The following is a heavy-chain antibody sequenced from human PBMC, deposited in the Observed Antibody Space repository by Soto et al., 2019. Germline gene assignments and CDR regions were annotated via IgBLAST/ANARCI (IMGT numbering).Heavy chain of an antibody. CDR1: GVSLNSGHYY. CDR2: IYCDEST. V-gene: IGHV4-39*01. Sequence: SETLSLTCTVSGVSLNSGHYYWVWIRQSPGKGLAWIASIYCDESTYYNPSLKSRVTISTDKPKNQFSLTLKSVAAADTAVYYCGKVLIGATRHTDVDSWGQGALVTVSS. D-gene: IGHD2-15*01. CDR3: GKVLIGATRHTDVDS. J-gene: IGHJ4*02.